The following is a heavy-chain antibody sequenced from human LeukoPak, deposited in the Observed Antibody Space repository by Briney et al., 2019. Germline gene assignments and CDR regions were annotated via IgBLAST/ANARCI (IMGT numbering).Heavy chain of an antibody. Sequence: SGGSLRLSCAASGFTFSTYAMSWVRQAPGKGLEWVSAISGTGGRTYYADYVKGRFTISRDNSKNTLYLQMNGLRAEDTAIFYCAKDPNRYCGGDCYSDYWGQGTLVTVSS. CDR2: ISGTGGRT. D-gene: IGHD2-21*01. J-gene: IGHJ4*02. CDR1: GFTFSTYA. CDR3: AKDPNRYCGGDCYSDY. V-gene: IGHV3-23*01.